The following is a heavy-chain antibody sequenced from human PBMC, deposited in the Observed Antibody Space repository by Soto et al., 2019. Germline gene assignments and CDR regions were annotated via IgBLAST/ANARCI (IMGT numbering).Heavy chain of an antibody. Sequence: QVQLVESGGGVVQPGRSLRLSCAASGFTFSSYAMHWVRQAPGKGLEWVAVISYDGSNKYYADSVKGRFTISRDNSKNTLYLQMNSMRAEDTAVYYCARDLLRGRLGDAIAWVYWGQGTLVTVSS. CDR3: ARDLLRGRLGDAIAWVY. CDR1: GFTFSSYA. J-gene: IGHJ4*02. D-gene: IGHD3-16*01. CDR2: ISYDGSNK. V-gene: IGHV3-30-3*01.